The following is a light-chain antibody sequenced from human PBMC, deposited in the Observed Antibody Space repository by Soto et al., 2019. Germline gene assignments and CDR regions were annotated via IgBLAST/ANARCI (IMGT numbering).Light chain of an antibody. CDR3: QQRSKWPLT. CDR2: GVS. J-gene: IGKJ4*01. Sequence: EIVLTQSSATLSLSPGERATLSCRASQSVTSNAVAWYQQKPGQAPRLLIYGVSSRATGIPARFSGSGSGTDFTLTISSLEPEDFAGYYCQQRSKWPLTFGGGTKVEIK. V-gene: IGKV3-11*01. CDR1: QSVTSN.